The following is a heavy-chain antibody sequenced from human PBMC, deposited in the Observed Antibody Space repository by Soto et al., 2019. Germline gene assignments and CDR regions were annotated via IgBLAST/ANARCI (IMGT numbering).Heavy chain of an antibody. D-gene: IGHD4-17*01. CDR2: MNPNSGNT. Sequence: QVQLVQSGAEVKKPGASVKVSCKASGNTFTSYDINWVRQATGQGLEYLGWMNPNSGNTAYVQKFQGRVTMTWDTSITTAYMELSSLRSEDTAVYFCARGVKYGAYSRWFDPWGQVTLVTVSS. CDR1: GNTFTSYD. J-gene: IGHJ5*02. V-gene: IGHV1-8*01. CDR3: ARGVKYGAYSRWFDP.